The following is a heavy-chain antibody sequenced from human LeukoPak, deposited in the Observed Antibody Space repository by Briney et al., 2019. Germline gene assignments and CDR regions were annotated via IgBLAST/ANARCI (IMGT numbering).Heavy chain of an antibody. CDR2: INPNSGGT. CDR3: ARARDLQWLVRNYYYYYGMDV. D-gene: IGHD6-19*01. Sequence: ASVKVSCKASGYTFTGYYMHWVRQAPGQGLEWMGRINPNSGGTNYAQKFQSRVTMTRDTSISAAYMELSRLRSDDTAVYYCARARDLQWLVRNYYYYYGMDVWGQGTTVTVSS. J-gene: IGHJ6*02. CDR1: GYTFTGYY. V-gene: IGHV1-2*06.